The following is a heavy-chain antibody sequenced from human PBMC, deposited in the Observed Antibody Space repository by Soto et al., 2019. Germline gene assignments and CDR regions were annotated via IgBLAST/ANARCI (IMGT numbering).Heavy chain of an antibody. CDR3: ARESELRYFDWLPHYGMDV. V-gene: IGHV4-59*01. Sequence: SETLSLTCTVSGGSISSYYWSWIRQPPGKGLEWIGYIYYSGSTNYNPSLKSRVTISVDTSKNQFSLKLSSVTAADTAVYYCARESELRYFDWLPHYGMDVWGQGTTVTVSS. CDR1: GGSISSYY. D-gene: IGHD3-9*01. J-gene: IGHJ6*02. CDR2: IYYSGST.